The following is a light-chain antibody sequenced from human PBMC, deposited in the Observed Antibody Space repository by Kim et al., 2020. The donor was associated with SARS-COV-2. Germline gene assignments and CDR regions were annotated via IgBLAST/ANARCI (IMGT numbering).Light chain of an antibody. CDR2: YDS. V-gene: IGLV3-21*04. Sequence: SYELTQPPSVSVAPGKTARITCGGNNIGSKSVHWYQQKPGQAPVLVIYYDSDRPSGIPERFSGSNSGNTATLTISRVEARDEADYYCQVCDSSSDHVVFGGGTQLTVL. J-gene: IGLJ2*01. CDR3: QVCDSSSDHVV. CDR1: NIGSKS.